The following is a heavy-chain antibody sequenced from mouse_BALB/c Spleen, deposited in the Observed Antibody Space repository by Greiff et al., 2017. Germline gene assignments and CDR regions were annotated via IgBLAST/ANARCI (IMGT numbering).Heavy chain of an antibody. Sequence: EVKLVESGGGLVQPGGSRKLSCAASGFTFSSFGMHWVRQAPEKGLEWVAYISSGSSTIYYADTVKGRFTISRDNPKNTLFLQMTSLRSEDTAMFYCARRGNWDRGDAMDDWGQGTSVTVSS. CDR1: GFTFSSFG. D-gene: IGHD4-1*01. CDR3: ARRGNWDRGDAMDD. J-gene: IGHJ4*01. V-gene: IGHV5-17*02. CDR2: ISSGSSTI.